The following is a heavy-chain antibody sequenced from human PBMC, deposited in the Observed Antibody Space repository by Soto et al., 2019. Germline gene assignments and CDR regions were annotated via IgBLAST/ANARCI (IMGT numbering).Heavy chain of an antibody. CDR1: GGTFSSYA. CDR2: IIPIFGTA. D-gene: IGHD1-1*01. J-gene: IGHJ6*02. Sequence: QVQLVQSGAEVKKPGSSVKVSCKASGGTFSSYAISWVRQAPGQGLEWMGGIIPIFGTADYAQKFQGRVTITADESTSTAYMVLSSLRSEDTAVYYCATPRNWNAGRYYYGMDDWGQGTTVTVSS. V-gene: IGHV1-69*12. CDR3: ATPRNWNAGRYYYGMDD.